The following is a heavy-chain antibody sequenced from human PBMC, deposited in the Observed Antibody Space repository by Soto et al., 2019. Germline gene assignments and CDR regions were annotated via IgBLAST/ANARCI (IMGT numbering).Heavy chain of an antibody. CDR2: IKQDGSEK. CDR3: ARDGVDGFYLSSVY. CDR1: GFTFSSYW. Sequence: GGSLRLSCAASGFTFSSYWMSWVRQAPGKGLEWVANIKQDGSEKYYVDSVKGRFTISRDNAKNSLYLQMNSLRAEDTAVYYCARDGVDGFYLSSVYWGRGTLVTVSS. J-gene: IGHJ4*02. D-gene: IGHD3-22*01. V-gene: IGHV3-7*01.